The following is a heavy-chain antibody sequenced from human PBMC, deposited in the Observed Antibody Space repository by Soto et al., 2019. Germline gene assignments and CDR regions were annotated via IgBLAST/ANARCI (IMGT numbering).Heavy chain of an antibody. CDR1: GITFSSCA. J-gene: IGHJ4*02. V-gene: IGHV3-23*01. CDR3: ARDRYSKDWTYVFDY. D-gene: IGHD1-7*01. CDR2: ISNSGGTT. Sequence: PGGSLRLSCAASGITFSSCAMAWVRQAPGKGLEWVSDISNSGGTTNYADSVKGRFTISRDNSKNTLYLQMNSLRAEDTAVYYCARDRYSKDWTYVFDYWGQGT.